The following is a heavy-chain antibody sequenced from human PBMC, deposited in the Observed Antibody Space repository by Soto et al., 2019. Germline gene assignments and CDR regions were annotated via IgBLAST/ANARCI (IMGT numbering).Heavy chain of an antibody. Sequence: ASVKVSCKASGYTFTGYYMHWVRQAPGQGLEWMGWINPNSGGTNYAQKFQGWVTMTRDTSISTACMELSRLRSDDTAVYYCARDRVEYSSSSNYYGMDVWGQGTTVTVS. CDR3: ARDRVEYSSSSNYYGMDV. D-gene: IGHD6-6*01. J-gene: IGHJ6*02. CDR2: INPNSGGT. CDR1: GYTFTGYY. V-gene: IGHV1-2*04.